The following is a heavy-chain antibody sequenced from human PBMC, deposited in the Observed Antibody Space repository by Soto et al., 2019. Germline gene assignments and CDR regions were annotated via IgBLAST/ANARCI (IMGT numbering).Heavy chain of an antibody. CDR2: INQSGRT. CDR1: GWSFNAYY. J-gene: IGHJ4*02. CDR3: ARGGATPMVLTY. Sequence: SETLSLTCAVYGWSFNAYYWSWVRQPPGKGLEWLGEINQSGRTNYNPSLKSRVAIFLDKSKNQFSLMLNSVTAADTAVYYCARGGATPMVLTYWGQGTLVTVS. D-gene: IGHD5-18*01. V-gene: IGHV4-34*01.